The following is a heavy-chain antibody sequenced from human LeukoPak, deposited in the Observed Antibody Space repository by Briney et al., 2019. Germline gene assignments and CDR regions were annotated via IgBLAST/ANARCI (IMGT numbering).Heavy chain of an antibody. CDR2: ISWNSGEI. Sequence: GGSLRLSCVASGFTFYDYAMHWVRQAPGKGLEWVSGISWNSGEIDYADSVKGRFTISRDNAKNSLYLQMNSLRAEDTALYYCAKDQNFDLWGRGTLVTVSS. J-gene: IGHJ2*01. CDR1: GFTFYDYA. CDR3: AKDQNFDL. V-gene: IGHV3-9*01.